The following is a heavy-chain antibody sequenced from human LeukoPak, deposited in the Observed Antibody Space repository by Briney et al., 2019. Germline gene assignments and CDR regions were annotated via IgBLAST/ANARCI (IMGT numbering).Heavy chain of an antibody. CDR3: ARGQDAFETGY. CDR1: GGSLTNGYYY. CDR2: IHPSGIT. J-gene: IGHJ4*02. V-gene: IGHV4-31*03. D-gene: IGHD1-1*01. Sequence: SETLSLTCTVSGGSLTNGYYYWTWIRQYPGKGLEWIGYIHPSGITDYIPSLKSRITMSLDMSQNQLSLKLPSVTAPDTAIYYCARGQDAFETGYSGQGTLVTVSS.